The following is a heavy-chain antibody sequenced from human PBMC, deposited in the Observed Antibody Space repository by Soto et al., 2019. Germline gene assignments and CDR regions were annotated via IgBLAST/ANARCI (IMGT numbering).Heavy chain of an antibody. Sequence: PGGSLRLSCAASGFAFSSYGMHWVRQAPGKGLEWVAVIWYDGSNKYYADSVKGRFTISRDNSKNTLYLQMNSLRAEDTAVYYCARGTRWYCSGGSCPPYGMDVWGQGTTVTVS. CDR2: IWYDGSNK. CDR1: GFAFSSYG. CDR3: ARGTRWYCSGGSCPPYGMDV. J-gene: IGHJ6*02. D-gene: IGHD2-15*01. V-gene: IGHV3-33*01.